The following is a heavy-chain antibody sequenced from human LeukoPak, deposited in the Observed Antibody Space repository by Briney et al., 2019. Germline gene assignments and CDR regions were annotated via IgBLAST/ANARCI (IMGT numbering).Heavy chain of an antibody. CDR3: ARYYDSSQGIDY. CDR1: GGSISRGDYY. J-gene: IGHJ4*02. CDR2: IYYSGST. D-gene: IGHD3-22*01. Sequence: SETLSLTCTVSGGSISRGDYYWSRIRQPPGKGLEWIGYIYYSGSTYYNPSLKSRVTISVDTSKNQFSLKLSSVTAADTAVYYCARYYDSSQGIDYWGQGALVTVSS. V-gene: IGHV4-30-4*01.